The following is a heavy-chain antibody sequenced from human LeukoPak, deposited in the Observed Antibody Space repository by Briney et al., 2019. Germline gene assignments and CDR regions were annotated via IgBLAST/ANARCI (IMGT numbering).Heavy chain of an antibody. D-gene: IGHD1-26*01. CDR3: ARAIYKGATGFAFDI. V-gene: IGHV4-34*01. J-gene: IGHJ3*02. CDR2: INHSGST. CDR1: GGSFSGYY. Sequence: PSETLSLTCAVYGGSFSGYYWSWIRQPPGKGLEWIGEINHSGSTNYNPSLKSRVTISVDTSKNQFSLKLSSVTAADTAVYYCARAIYKGATGFAFDIWGQGTMVTVSS.